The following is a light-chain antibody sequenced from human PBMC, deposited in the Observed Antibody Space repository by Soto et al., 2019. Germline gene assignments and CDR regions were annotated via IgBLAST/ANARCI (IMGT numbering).Light chain of an antibody. CDR1: QSVNIY. J-gene: IGKJ3*01. CDR3: QQYGSSTKT. CDR2: GAS. Sequence: EIVMTQSPATLSVSPGERATLSCRASQSVNIYLAWYQKKPGQAPRILIYGASSRATGIPDRFSGSGSGTDFNLTISRLEPEDFAVYYCQQYGSSTKTFGPGTKVDIK. V-gene: IGKV3-20*01.